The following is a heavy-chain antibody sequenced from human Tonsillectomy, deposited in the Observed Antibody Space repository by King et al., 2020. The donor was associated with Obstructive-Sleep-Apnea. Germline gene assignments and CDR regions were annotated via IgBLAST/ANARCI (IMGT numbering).Heavy chain of an antibody. J-gene: IGHJ4*02. CDR1: GGSFSGYY. Sequence: VQLQQWGAGLLKPSETLSLTCAVYGGSFSGYYWSWIRQPPGKGLEWIGEINHSGSTNDNPSLKSRVTISVDTSKNQFSLKLSSVTAADTAVYYCARGDGDIVVVVAATRSPHRGSKYYFDYWGQGTLVTVSS. CDR3: ARGDGDIVVVVAATRSPHRGSKYYFDY. CDR2: INHSGST. D-gene: IGHD2-15*01. V-gene: IGHV4-34*01.